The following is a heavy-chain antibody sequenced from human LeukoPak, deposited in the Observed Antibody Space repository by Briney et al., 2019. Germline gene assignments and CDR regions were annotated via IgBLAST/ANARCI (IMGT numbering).Heavy chain of an antibody. V-gene: IGHV3-30-3*01. CDR1: GFTFSSYA. CDR2: ISYDGSNK. Sequence: GGSLRLSCAASGFTFSSYAMHWVRQAPGKGLEWVAVISYDGSNKYYADSVXGRFTISRDNSKNTLYLQMNSLRAEDTAVYYCARDSQLLWFGELFDYWGQGTLVTVSS. CDR3: ARDSQLLWFGELFDY. D-gene: IGHD3-10*01. J-gene: IGHJ4*02.